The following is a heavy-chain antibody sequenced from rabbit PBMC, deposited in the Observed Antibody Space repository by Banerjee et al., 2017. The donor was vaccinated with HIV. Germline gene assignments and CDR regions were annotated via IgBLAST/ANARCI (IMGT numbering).Heavy chain of an antibody. V-gene: IGHV1S40*01. CDR1: GFSFSSSA. J-gene: IGHJ4*01. CDR2: SNAGIGGYT. D-gene: IGHD4-2*01. Sequence: QSLEESGGDLVKPGASLALTCTASGFSFSSSAVCWVRQAPGKGLEWIACSNAGIGGYTYYASWAKGRFTISKTSSTTVDLKMTSLTAADTATYFCANGGSRSNLWGPGTLVTVS. CDR3: ANGGSRSNL.